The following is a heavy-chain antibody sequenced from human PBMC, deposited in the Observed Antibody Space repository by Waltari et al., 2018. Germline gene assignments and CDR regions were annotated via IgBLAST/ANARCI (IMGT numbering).Heavy chain of an antibody. V-gene: IGHV3-7*03. CDR3: TRVGEKGDY. CDR1: GFTFSSNW. CDR2: IKPDGSEE. J-gene: IGHJ4*02. Sequence: EVQLAESGGGLVEPGGSLRVSCAASGFTFSSNWMSWVSQAPGKGLEWVANIKPDGSEEHYVDPVKGRFTISRDNTKSSLYLQMNSLRAEDTAVYYCTRVGEKGDYWGQGTLVTVSS.